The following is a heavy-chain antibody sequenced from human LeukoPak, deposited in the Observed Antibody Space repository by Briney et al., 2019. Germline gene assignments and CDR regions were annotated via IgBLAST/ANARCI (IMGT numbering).Heavy chain of an antibody. CDR1: GFTFSSYS. D-gene: IGHD1-26*01. V-gene: IGHV3-21*01. Sequence: GGSLRLSCAASGFTFSSYSMNWVRQAPGKGLEWVSSMSSSSSNKYYADAVKGRFTISRDNAKNSLSLQMNSLRAEDTAVYYCARDKVVGATHFDYWGQGTLVTVSS. CDR2: MSSSSSNK. CDR3: ARDKVVGATHFDY. J-gene: IGHJ4*02.